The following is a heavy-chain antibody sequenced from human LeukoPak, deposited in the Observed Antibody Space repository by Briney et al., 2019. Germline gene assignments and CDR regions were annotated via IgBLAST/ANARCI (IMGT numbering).Heavy chain of an antibody. Sequence: GGSLRLSCAASGFTVSSNYMSWVRQAPGKGLEWVSVIYSGGSTYYADSVKGRFTISRDNSKNTLYLQMNSLRAEDTAVYYCARVGGSGSYYGEFDYWGQGTLVTVSS. D-gene: IGHD3-10*01. V-gene: IGHV3-53*01. CDR1: GFTVSSNY. J-gene: IGHJ4*02. CDR3: ARVGGSGSYYGEFDY. CDR2: IYSGGST.